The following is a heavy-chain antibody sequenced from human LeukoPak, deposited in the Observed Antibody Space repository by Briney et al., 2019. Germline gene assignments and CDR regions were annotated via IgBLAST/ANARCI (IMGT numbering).Heavy chain of an antibody. V-gene: IGHV4-30-4*01. Sequence: SETLSLTCTVSGGSISSGNDHWSWIRQPPGKGLEWIGYIFHSGRTYSNPSLKSRVTISVDTSKNQFSLKMSSVTAADTAVYYCARSRGYDSSGYPYYFDTWGQGTLVTVSS. CDR2: IFHSGRT. CDR3: ARSRGYDSSGYPYYFDT. CDR1: GGSISSGNDH. J-gene: IGHJ4*02. D-gene: IGHD3-22*01.